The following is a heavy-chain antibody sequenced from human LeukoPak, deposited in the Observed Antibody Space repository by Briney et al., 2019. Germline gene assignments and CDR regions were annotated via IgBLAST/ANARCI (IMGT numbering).Heavy chain of an antibody. CDR2: ILYDGTKN. CDR3: ANIRGLLSNVDY. D-gene: IGHD2/OR15-2a*01. Sequence: PGGSLRLSCAASDFTFSDCGINWVRQAPGKGLEWVAFILYDGTKNFYADSVKGRFTISRDNSKNTLYLQMNSLRPEDTAVYYCANIRGLLSNVDYWGQGTLVTVSS. V-gene: IGHV3-30*02. CDR1: DFTFSDCG. J-gene: IGHJ4*02.